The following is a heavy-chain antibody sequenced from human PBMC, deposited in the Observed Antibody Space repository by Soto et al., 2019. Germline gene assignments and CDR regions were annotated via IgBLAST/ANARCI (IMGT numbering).Heavy chain of an antibody. CDR1: GGSFSGYY. D-gene: IGHD2-15*01. V-gene: IGHV4-34*01. J-gene: IGHJ4*02. Sequence: ETLSLTCAVYGGSFSGYYWSWIRQPPGKGLEWIGEINHSGSTNYNPSLKSRVTISVDTSKNQFSLKLRSVTAADTAVYYCARTGSVVAATPIGIDYWGQGTLVTVSS. CDR2: INHSGST. CDR3: ARTGSVVAATPIGIDY.